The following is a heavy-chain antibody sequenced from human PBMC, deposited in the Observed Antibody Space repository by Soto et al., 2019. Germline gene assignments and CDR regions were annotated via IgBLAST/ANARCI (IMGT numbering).Heavy chain of an antibody. Sequence: ASVKVSCKVSGYTLTELSMHWVRQAPGKGLEWMGGFDPEDGETIYAQKFQGRVTMTTDTSTSTAYMELRSLRSDDTAVYYCARGGDYYDSSGPGRCWGQGTLVTVSS. CDR1: GYTLTELS. J-gene: IGHJ4*02. D-gene: IGHD3-22*01. CDR2: FDPEDGET. CDR3: ARGGDYYDSSGPGRC. V-gene: IGHV1-24*01.